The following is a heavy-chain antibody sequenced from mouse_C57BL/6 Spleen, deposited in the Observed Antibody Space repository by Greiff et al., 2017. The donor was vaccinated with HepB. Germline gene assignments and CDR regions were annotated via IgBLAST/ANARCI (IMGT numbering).Heavy chain of an antibody. CDR2: IYPGSGST. CDR1: GYTFTSYW. CDR3: ARYMDRNWDGFAY. V-gene: IGHV1-55*01. J-gene: IGHJ3*01. Sequence: VQLQQPGAELVKPGASVKMSCKASGYTFTSYWITWVKQRPGQGLEWIGDIYPGSGSTNYNEKFKSKATLTVDTSSSTAYMQLSSLTSEDSAVYYCARYMDRNWDGFAYWGQGTLVTVSA. D-gene: IGHD4-1*01.